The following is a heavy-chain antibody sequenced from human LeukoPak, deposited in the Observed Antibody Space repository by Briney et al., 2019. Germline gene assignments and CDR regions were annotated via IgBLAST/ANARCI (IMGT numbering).Heavy chain of an antibody. CDR2: ISSSSSYI. J-gene: IGHJ3*02. D-gene: IGHD4-17*01. CDR1: GFTFSSYE. Sequence: GGSLRLSCAASGFTFSSYEMNWVRQAPGKGLEWVSSISSSSSYIYYADSVKGRFTISRDNAKNSLYLQMNSLRAEDTAVYYCARPYGDLGAFDIWGQGTMVTVSS. CDR3: ARPYGDLGAFDI. V-gene: IGHV3-21*01.